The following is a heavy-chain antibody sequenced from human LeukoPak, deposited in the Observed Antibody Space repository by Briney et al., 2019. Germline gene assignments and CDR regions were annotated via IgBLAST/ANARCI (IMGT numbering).Heavy chain of an antibody. J-gene: IGHJ4*02. Sequence: GGSLRFSCAASGFTFSSYSMNWVRQAPGKGLEWVSSISSSSSYIYYADSVKGRFTISRDNAKNSLYLQMNSLRAEDTAVYYCARPHDYYDSSGYFHWGQGTLVTVSS. CDR3: ARPHDYYDSSGYFH. CDR1: GFTFSSYS. V-gene: IGHV3-21*01. CDR2: ISSSSSYI. D-gene: IGHD3-22*01.